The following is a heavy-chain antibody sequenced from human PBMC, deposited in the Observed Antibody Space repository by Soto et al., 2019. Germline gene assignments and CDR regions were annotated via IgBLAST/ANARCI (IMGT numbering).Heavy chain of an antibody. CDR3: ARGYSSTEGHY. CDR1: GFTFDDYA. D-gene: IGHD6-13*01. V-gene: IGHV3-9*01. CDR2: ISWNSGSI. J-gene: IGHJ4*02. Sequence: EVQLVESGGGLVQPGRSLRLSCAASGFTFDDYAMHWVRQAPGKGLEWVSGISWNSGSIGYADSVKGRFTISRDNAKNHLYLQMNSLRDEDTGLYYCARGYSSTEGHYWGPGSLVTVA.